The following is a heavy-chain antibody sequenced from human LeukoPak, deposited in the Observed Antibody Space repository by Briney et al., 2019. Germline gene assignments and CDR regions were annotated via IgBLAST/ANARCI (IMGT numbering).Heavy chain of an antibody. D-gene: IGHD2-2*01. J-gene: IGHJ4*02. Sequence: GGSLRLSCAASGFTFSSYAMSWVRQAPGKGLEWVSTISGTGGSTYYADSVRGRLTISRDNSQNTLFLQMNSLRAEDTAVYYCAKDIVVIPAGGDHFDYWGQGTLVTVSS. CDR3: AKDIVVIPAGGDHFDY. CDR1: GFTFSSYA. V-gene: IGHV3-23*01. CDR2: ISGTGGST.